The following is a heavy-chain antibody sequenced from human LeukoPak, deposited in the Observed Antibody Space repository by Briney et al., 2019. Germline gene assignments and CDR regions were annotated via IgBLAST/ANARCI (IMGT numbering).Heavy chain of an antibody. D-gene: IGHD5-12*01. V-gene: IGHV3-23*01. CDR2: ISGSGGST. CDR1: GFTFSSYA. Sequence: QPGGSLRLSCAASGFTFSSYAMSWVRQAPGKGLEWVSAISGSGGSTYYADSVKGRFTISRDNSKNTLYLQMNSLRAEDTAVYYCARRAEIGATIYLDAFDIWGQGTMVTVSS. J-gene: IGHJ3*02. CDR3: ARRAEIGATIYLDAFDI.